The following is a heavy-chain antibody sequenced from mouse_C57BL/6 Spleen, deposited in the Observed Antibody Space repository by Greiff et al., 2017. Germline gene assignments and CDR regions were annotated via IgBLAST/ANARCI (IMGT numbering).Heavy chain of an antibody. J-gene: IGHJ2*01. CDR3: ARDRTGTDY. V-gene: IGHV3-6*01. CDR2: ISYDGSN. Sequence: EVHLVESGPGLVKPSQSLSLTCSVTGYSITSGYYWNWIRQFPGNKLEWMGYISYDGSNNYNPSLKNRISITRDTSKNQFFLKLNSVTTEDTATYYCARDRTGTDYWGQGTTLTVSS. D-gene: IGHD4-1*01. CDR1: GYSITSGYY.